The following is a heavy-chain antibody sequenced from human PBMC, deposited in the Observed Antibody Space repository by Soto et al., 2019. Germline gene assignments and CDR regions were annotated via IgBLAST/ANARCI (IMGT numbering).Heavy chain of an antibody. CDR1: GFDFSDFH. D-gene: IGHD1-7*01. Sequence: RGSLILSCVASGFDFSDFHISWVRQAPGTGLEGISYISSSLGHTDYAEPVQGRVTISRDNAKSSECMERSEMRSDDRAVYYCAGNWNFGLDFWGQGTLVTVSS. CDR3: AGNWNFGLDF. CDR2: ISSSLGHT. J-gene: IGHJ4*02. V-gene: IGHV3-11*03.